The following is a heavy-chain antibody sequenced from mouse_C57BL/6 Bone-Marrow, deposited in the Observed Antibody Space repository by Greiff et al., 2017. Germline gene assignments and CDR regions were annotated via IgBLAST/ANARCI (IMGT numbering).Heavy chain of an antibody. V-gene: IGHV10-1*01. D-gene: IGHD2-5*01. CDR1: GFSFNTYA. Sequence: EVLLQESGGGLVQPKGSLKLSCAASGFSFNTYAMNWVRQAPGKGLEWVARIRSKSNNYATYYADSVKDRFTISRDDSESMLYLQMNNLKTEDTAIYYCVRRTNYSNYQCWFAYWGQGTLVTVSA. CDR2: IRSKSNNYAT. CDR3: VRRTNYSNYQCWFAY. J-gene: IGHJ3*01.